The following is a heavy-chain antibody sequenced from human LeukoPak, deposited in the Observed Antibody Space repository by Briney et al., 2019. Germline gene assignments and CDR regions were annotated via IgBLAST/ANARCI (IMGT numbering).Heavy chain of an antibody. CDR2: IYYSGNT. Sequence: SETLSPTCTVSGDSISYYYWSWIRQPPGKGLEWIGKIYYSGNTNYNPSLKSRVTISVDTSKNQFSLKLSSVTAADTAVYYCARVRGYSYDSSDFDYWGQGTLATVSS. CDR1: GDSISYYY. D-gene: IGHD5-18*01. J-gene: IGHJ4*02. V-gene: IGHV4-59*01. CDR3: ARVRGYSYDSSDFDY.